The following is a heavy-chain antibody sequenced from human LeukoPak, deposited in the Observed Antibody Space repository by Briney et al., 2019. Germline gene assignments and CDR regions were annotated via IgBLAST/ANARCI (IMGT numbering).Heavy chain of an antibody. Sequence: SETLSLTCTVSGGSISSSSYYWGWIRQPPGKGLEWIGSIYYSGSTYYNPSLKSRVTISVDTSKNQFSLKLSSVTAADTSVYYCAALLYYFASDIFYHDYWGQGTRVTVSS. D-gene: IGHD3-10*01. V-gene: IGHV4-39*07. CDR3: AALLYYFASDIFYHDY. CDR1: GGSISSSSYY. J-gene: IGHJ4*02. CDR2: IYYSGST.